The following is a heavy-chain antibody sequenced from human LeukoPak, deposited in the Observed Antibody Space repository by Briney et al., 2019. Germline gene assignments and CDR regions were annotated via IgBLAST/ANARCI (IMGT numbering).Heavy chain of an antibody. CDR1: GFTFSDAW. Sequence: GGSLRLSCADSGFTFSDAWMSWVRQAPGRGLEWVGRIKSKTDGAATDYAAPVKGRFTISRDDSKNTLFLQMNSLRTEDTAVYYCTTATMIRGVSDYWGQGTLVTVSS. CDR3: TTATMIRGVSDY. V-gene: IGHV3-15*01. CDR2: IKSKTDGAAT. J-gene: IGHJ4*02. D-gene: IGHD3-10*01.